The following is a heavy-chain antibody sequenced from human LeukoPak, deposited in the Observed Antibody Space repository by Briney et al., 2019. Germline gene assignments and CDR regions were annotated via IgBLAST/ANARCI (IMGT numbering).Heavy chain of an antibody. CDR3: ARAYCSSTSCYKNWFDP. J-gene: IGHJ5*02. V-gene: IGHV1-69*05. CDR1: GGTFSSYA. D-gene: IGHD2-2*02. Sequence: SVKVSCKASGGTFSSYAISWVRQAPGQGLEWVGGIIPIFGTANYAQKFQGRVTITTDESTSTAYMELSSLRSEDTAVYYCARAYCSSTSCYKNWFDPWGQGTLVTVSS. CDR2: IIPIFGTA.